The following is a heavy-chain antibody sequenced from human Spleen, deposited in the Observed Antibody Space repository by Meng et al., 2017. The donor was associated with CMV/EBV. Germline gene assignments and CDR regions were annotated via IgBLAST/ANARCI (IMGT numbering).Heavy chain of an antibody. CDR2: IYYTGRT. V-gene: IGHV4-59*01. D-gene: IGHD2-2*01. J-gene: IGHJ5*02. CDR1: GGSIRSYF. CDR3: ARGRGVVPAATATGRRFDP. Sequence: GSLRLSCSVSGGSIRSYFWIWIRQSAGKGLEWIGYIYYTGRTKYNPSLEGGVTISLDTSKSQFSLNLSSVTAADTAVYYCARGRGVVPAATATGRRFDPWGQGTLVTVSS.